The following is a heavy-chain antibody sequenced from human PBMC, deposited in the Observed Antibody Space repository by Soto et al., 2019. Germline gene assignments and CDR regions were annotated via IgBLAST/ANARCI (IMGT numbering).Heavy chain of an antibody. CDR2: ISYDGSNK. CDR3: ASEGEMATQSSGFDY. CDR1: GFTFSSYA. D-gene: IGHD3-3*01. Sequence: QVQLVESGGGVVQPGRSLRLSCAASGFTFSSYAMHWVRQAPGKGLEWVAVISYDGSNKYYADSVKGRFTISRDNYKNTLYLQMNSLRAEDTAASYCASEGEMATQSSGFDYWGQGTLVTVSS. V-gene: IGHV3-30-3*01. J-gene: IGHJ4*02.